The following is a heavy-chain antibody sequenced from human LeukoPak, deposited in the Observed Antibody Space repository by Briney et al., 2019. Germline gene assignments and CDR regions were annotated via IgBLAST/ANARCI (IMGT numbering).Heavy chain of an antibody. CDR3: AREPTQLDAFDI. V-gene: IGHV3-21*01. D-gene: IGHD6-6*01. J-gene: IGHJ3*02. CDR2: ISTGSGYI. Sequence: GGSLRLSCAASGFTFSSYSTNWVRQAPGKGLEWVSSISTGSGYIYYADSVKGRFTISRDNAKNSLYLQMNSLRVEDTAVYYCAREPTQLDAFDIWGQGTMVTVSS. CDR1: GFTFSSYS.